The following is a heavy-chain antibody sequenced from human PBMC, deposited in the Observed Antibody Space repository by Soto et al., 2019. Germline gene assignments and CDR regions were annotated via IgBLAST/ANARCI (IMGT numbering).Heavy chain of an antibody. CDR1: GYSFSDNQ. Sequence: GASVKVSCKASGYSFSDNQIHWLRRAPGQDLEWMGRINPKSDDTDYAQKFQGRVTMTRDTSIDTAYLELTGLTSDDTAIYYCARKHSLDYIRWGLDPWGQGTLVTVSS. CDR3: ARKHSLDYIRWGLDP. D-gene: IGHD4-4*01. V-gene: IGHV1-2*02. J-gene: IGHJ5*02. CDR2: INPKSDDT.